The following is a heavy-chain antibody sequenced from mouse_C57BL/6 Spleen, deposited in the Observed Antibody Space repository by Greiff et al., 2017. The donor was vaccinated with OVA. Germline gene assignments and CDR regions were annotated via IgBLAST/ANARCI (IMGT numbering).Heavy chain of an antibody. D-gene: IGHD2-4*01. V-gene: IGHV1-80*01. CDR3: GRLRDYDEGYYDMDY. J-gene: IGHJ4*01. CDR2: IYPGDGDT. CDR1: GYAFSSYW. Sequence: VKLQESGAELVKPGASVKISCKASGYAFSSYWMNWVKQRPGKGLEWIGQIYPGDGDTNYNGKFKGKATLTADKYSSTAYMQLSSLTSEDSAVYFCGRLRDYDEGYYDMDYWGQRTSVTVST.